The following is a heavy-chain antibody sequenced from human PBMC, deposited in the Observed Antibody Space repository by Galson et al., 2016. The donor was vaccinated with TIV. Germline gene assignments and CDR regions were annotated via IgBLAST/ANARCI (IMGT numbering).Heavy chain of an antibody. V-gene: IGHV1-2*02. Sequence: SVKVSCKASGYTFTDYYIHWVRQAPGQGLQWMGWMNPNGGDTKSAQKFQGRVTMTRDTSISTAYMELTRLRPEDTAVYYCARGDRKNGEYLATLGYWGQGTLVTVSS. CDR3: ARGDRKNGEYLATLGY. J-gene: IGHJ4*02. CDR1: GYTFTDYY. D-gene: IGHD2-2*01. CDR2: MNPNGGDT.